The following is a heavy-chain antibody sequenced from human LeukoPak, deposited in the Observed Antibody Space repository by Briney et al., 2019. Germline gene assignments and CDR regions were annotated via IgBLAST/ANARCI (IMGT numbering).Heavy chain of an antibody. J-gene: IGHJ5*02. D-gene: IGHD6-13*01. V-gene: IGHV1-69*13. CDR3: ARVALQQQLVKSWFDP. Sequence: SVKASCKASGGTFSSYAISWVRQAPGQGLEWMGGIIPIFGTANYAQKFQGRVTITADESTSTAYMELSSLRSEDTAVYYCARVALQQQLVKSWFDPWGQGTLVTVSS. CDR1: GGTFSSYA. CDR2: IIPIFGTA.